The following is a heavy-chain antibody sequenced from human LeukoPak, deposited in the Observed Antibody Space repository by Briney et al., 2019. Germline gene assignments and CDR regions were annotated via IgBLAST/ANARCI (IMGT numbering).Heavy chain of an antibody. CDR3: ARDPVRGVPRSDWFDP. CDR2: INPSGST. Sequence: PSETLSLTCAVYGGSFSGYYWSWIRQPPGKGLEWIGEINPSGSTNYNPSLKSRVTISVDTSKNQFSLKLSSVTAADTAVYYCARDPVRGVPRSDWFDPWGQGTLVTVSS. D-gene: IGHD3-10*01. V-gene: IGHV4-34*01. CDR1: GGSFSGYY. J-gene: IGHJ5*02.